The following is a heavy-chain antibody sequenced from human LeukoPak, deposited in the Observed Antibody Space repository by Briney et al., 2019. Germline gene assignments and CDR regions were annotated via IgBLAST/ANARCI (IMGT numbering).Heavy chain of an antibody. Sequence: ASVTDSFMASGYTFTGYYMHWVRQAPGQGLEWMGWIKPNSGGTNYAQKFQGRVTMTRDTSISTAYMELSRLRSDDTAVYYCARGRRVATSFRRLFDYWGQGTLVTVSS. CDR1: GYTFTGYY. CDR2: IKPNSGGT. J-gene: IGHJ4*02. D-gene: IGHD5-12*01. CDR3: ARGRRVATSFRRLFDY. V-gene: IGHV1-2*02.